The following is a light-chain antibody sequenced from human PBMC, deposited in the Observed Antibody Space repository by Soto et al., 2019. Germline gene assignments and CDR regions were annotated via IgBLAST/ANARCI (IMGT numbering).Light chain of an antibody. CDR2: DAT. CDR1: QNLITN. J-gene: IGKJ5*01. V-gene: IGKV3-15*01. Sequence: EVVMTQSPGTLSVSPGGRATLSCRASQNLITNLAWYQQKPGQAPRLLIHDATTRATGIPARFSGSGSGTEFNLTISSLQSEDFEVYYCQQYHDWPLTFGQGTRLEIK. CDR3: QQYHDWPLT.